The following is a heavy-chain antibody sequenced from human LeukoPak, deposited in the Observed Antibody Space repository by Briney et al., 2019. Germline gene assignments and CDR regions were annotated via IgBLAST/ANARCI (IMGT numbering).Heavy chain of an antibody. V-gene: IGHV1-8*03. J-gene: IGHJ4*02. Sequence: ASVKVSCKASGYAFSNNDINWVRQATGQGLEWMGWMNPISGNTGFAQKFQGRVTITRITSISTAYMEMSSLRSDDTAVYYCVRGAKCSGADCDSTKEYVYYFDYWGQGTLVTVSS. CDR2: MNPISGNT. CDR1: GYAFSNND. CDR3: VRGAKCSGADCDSTKEYVYYFDY. D-gene: IGHD6-25*01.